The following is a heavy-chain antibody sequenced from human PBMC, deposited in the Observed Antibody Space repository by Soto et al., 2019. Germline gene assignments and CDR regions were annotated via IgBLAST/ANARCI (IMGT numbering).Heavy chain of an antibody. D-gene: IGHD4-4*01. J-gene: IGHJ6*02. CDR1: GGTFSSYA. Sequence: GASVKVSCKXSGGTFSSYAISWVRQAPGQGLEWMGGIIPIFGTANYAQKFQGRVTITADESTSTAYMELSSLRSEDTAVYYCARGAWDDYSGTNYGMDVWGQGTTVTVSS. CDR3: ARGAWDDYSGTNYGMDV. CDR2: IIPIFGTA. V-gene: IGHV1-69*13.